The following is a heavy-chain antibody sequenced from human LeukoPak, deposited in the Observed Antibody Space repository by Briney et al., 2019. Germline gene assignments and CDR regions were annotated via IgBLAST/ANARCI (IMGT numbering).Heavy chain of an antibody. CDR3: AKDWGSYRYRSPFDY. J-gene: IGHJ4*02. Sequence: GGSLRLSCAASGFTFSSYGMSWVRQAPGKGLEWVSVISGSGGSTYYAVSVKGRFTISKDNSNNTLYLKMNSLRAEDTHVYYCAKDWGSYRYRSPFDYWGQGTLVTVSS. CDR1: GFTFSSYG. D-gene: IGHD3-16*02. CDR2: ISGSGGST. V-gene: IGHV3-23*01.